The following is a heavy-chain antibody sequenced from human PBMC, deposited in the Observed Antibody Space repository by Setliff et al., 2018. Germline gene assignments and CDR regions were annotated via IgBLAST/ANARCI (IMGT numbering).Heavy chain of an antibody. CDR1: GGSISSSSYY. CDR3: ARVSMLAAAGYYYYYYMDV. CDR2: IYYSGST. Sequence: SETLSLTCTVCGGSISSSSYYWGWIRQPPGKGLEWSWSIYYSGSTYYNPSLKSRVTISVDTSKNQFSLKLSSVTAADTAVYYCARVSMLAAAGYYYYYYMDVCGKGTTVTVSS. J-gene: IGHJ6*03. V-gene: IGHV4-39*07. D-gene: IGHD6-13*01.